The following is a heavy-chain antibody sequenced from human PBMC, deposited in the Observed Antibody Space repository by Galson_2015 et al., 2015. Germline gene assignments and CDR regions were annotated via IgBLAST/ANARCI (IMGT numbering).Heavy chain of an antibody. V-gene: IGHV3-74*01. J-gene: IGHJ4*02. D-gene: IGHD3-16*01. Sequence: SLRLSCAASGFTFSSDWMHWVRQAPGKGLVWVSRINSDGTDKTYADSVKGRFTISRDNAKNTLYLQMNSLRAEDTAVYYCARDPLWDRTRGSDYWGQGTLVTVSS. CDR1: GFTFSSDW. CDR3: ARDPLWDRTRGSDY. CDR2: INSDGTDK.